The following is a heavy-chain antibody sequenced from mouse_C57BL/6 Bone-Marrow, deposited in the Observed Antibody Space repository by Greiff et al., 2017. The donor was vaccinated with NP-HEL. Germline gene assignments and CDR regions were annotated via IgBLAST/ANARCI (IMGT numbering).Heavy chain of an antibody. J-gene: IGHJ4*01. CDR2: IDPEDGET. Sequence: EVKGVESGAELVKPGASVMLSCTASVFTINDYYMHWVMQRTEQGLSWIGRIDPEDGETKSAPKFQGKATITADTSFNTAYLQLSSLTSEDTAVYYCARIGSYYVYYAMDYWGQGTSVTVSS. V-gene: IGHV14-2*01. CDR3: ARIGSYYVYYAMDY. CDR1: VFTINDYY. D-gene: IGHD1-1*01.